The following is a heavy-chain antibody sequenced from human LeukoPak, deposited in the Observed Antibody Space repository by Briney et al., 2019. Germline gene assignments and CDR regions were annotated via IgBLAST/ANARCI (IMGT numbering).Heavy chain of an antibody. V-gene: IGHV4-39*07. Sequence: SETLSLTSTVSGVSISSYYWGWIRQPPGKGLEWIGSIYYSGSTYYNPSLKSRVTISVDTSKNQFSLKLSSVTAADTAVYYRARERGIRPFDYWGQGTLVTVSS. CDR3: ARERGIRPFDY. J-gene: IGHJ4*02. CDR2: IYYSGST. D-gene: IGHD3-3*02. CDR1: GVSISSYY.